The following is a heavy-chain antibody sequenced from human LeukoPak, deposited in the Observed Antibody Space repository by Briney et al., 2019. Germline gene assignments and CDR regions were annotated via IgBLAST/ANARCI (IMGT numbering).Heavy chain of an antibody. Sequence: PSETLSLTCTVSGGSITSYFWSWIRQPPGKGLEWLGFIYSSGNTKYNPSLESRVSMSVDTSNNQFSLRLTSVTAADTAVYYCARVPAAGTGPDYWGQGTLVTVSS. V-gene: IGHV4-59*01. CDR2: IYSSGNT. D-gene: IGHD6-13*01. J-gene: IGHJ4*02. CDR3: ARVPAAGTGPDY. CDR1: GGSITSYF.